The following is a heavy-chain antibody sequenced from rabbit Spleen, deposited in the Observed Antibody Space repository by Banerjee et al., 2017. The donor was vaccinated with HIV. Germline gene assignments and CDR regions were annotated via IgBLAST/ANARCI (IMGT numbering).Heavy chain of an antibody. D-gene: IGHD8-1*01. CDR2: IYAGSGGST. V-gene: IGHV1S40*01. J-gene: IGHJ6*01. CDR1: GFSLSNNYV. Sequence: QSLQESGGGLFQPGGSLALTCTASGFSLSNNYVMCWVRQAPGKGLEWIACIYAGSGGSTYYATWAKGRFTISKTSSTTVTLQMTSLTAADTATYFCARDTGSSFSSYGMDLWGQGTLVTVS. CDR3: ARDTGSSFSSYGMDL.